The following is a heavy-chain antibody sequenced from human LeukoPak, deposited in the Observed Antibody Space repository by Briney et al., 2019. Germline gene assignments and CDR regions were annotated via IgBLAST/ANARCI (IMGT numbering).Heavy chain of an antibody. J-gene: IGHJ4*02. D-gene: IGHD3-10*01. CDR3: AKAYGSGSCPY. Sequence: GGSLRLSCAASKFAFSSYAMSWVRQAPGKGLEWVSAISGSGGSTYYADSVKGRFTISRDNSKNTLYLQMNSLRAEDTAVYYCAKAYGSGSCPYWGQGTLVTVSS. CDR2: ISGSGGST. V-gene: IGHV3-23*01. CDR1: KFAFSSYA.